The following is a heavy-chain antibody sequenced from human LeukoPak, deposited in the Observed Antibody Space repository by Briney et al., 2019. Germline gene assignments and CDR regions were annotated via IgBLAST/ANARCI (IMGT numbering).Heavy chain of an antibody. CDR3: AKDLGLAAAGPIDY. CDR1: GFTFSSYG. CDR2: IRYDGSNK. V-gene: IGHV3-30*02. D-gene: IGHD6-13*01. Sequence: QPGRSLRLSCAASGFTFSSYGMHWVRQAPGKGLEWVAFIRYDGSNKYYADSVKGRFTISRDNSKNTLYLQMNSLRAEDTAVYYCAKDLGLAAAGPIDYWGQGTLVTVSS. J-gene: IGHJ4*02.